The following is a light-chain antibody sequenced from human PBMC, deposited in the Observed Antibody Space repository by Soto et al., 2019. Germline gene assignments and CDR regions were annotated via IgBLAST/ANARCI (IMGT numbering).Light chain of an antibody. CDR3: QQRSNWPPST. CDR2: DAS. V-gene: IGKV3-11*01. Sequence: EIVLTQSPDTLSLSPGERATLSCRASQSVSNYLAWYQQKPGQAPRLLIYDASNRATGIPARCSGSGSGTDFTLTISCLEPEDFAVYYCQQRSNWPPSTFGQGTRLEIK. CDR1: QSVSNY. J-gene: IGKJ5*01.